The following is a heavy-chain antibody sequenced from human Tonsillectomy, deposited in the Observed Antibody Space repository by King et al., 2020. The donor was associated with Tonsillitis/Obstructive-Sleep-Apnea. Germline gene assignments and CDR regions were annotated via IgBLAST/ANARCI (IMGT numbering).Heavy chain of an antibody. CDR2: ISWNSGSI. Sequence: VQLVESGGGLVQPGRSLRLSCAASGFTFDDYAMHWVRQAPGKGLEWVSGISWNSGSIGYADSVKGRFTISRDNAKNSLYLQMNSLRTEDTALYYCAKDSDQRSSAWYVDAFDIWGQGTMVTVSS. CDR3: AKDSDQRSSAWYVDAFDI. J-gene: IGHJ3*02. V-gene: IGHV3-9*01. CDR1: GFTFDDYA. D-gene: IGHD6-19*01.